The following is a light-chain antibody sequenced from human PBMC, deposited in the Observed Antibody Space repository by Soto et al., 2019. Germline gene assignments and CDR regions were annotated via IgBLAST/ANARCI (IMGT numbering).Light chain of an antibody. V-gene: IGLV2-14*01. Sequence: QSALTQPASVSGSPGQSITISCTGTSSDVGGYKYVSWYQQHPGKAPKLLIYDVSNRPSGVSNRFSGSKSGNTASLTISGPQAEDEAVYYCSSYTSSSTVVFGGGTKLTVL. CDR1: SSDVGGYKY. J-gene: IGLJ2*01. CDR3: SSYTSSSTVV. CDR2: DVS.